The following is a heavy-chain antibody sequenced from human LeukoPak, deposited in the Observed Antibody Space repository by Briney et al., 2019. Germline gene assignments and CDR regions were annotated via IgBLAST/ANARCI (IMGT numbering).Heavy chain of an antibody. D-gene: IGHD5-12*01. CDR2: ITAYNGNT. CDR3: ARSMLPTITNYFDY. Sequence: ASVKVSCKASGYTFTGYYMHWVRQAPGQGLEWMGWITAYNGNTNYAQKLQGRVTMTTDTSTSTTYMELRSLRSDDTAIYYCARSMLPTITNYFDYWGQGTLVTVSS. J-gene: IGHJ4*02. V-gene: IGHV1-18*04. CDR1: GYTFTGYY.